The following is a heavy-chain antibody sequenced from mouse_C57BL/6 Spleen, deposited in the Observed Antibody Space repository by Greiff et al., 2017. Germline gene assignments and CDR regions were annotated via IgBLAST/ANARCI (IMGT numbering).Heavy chain of an antibody. CDR2: IYPGDGDT. J-gene: IGHJ2*01. Sequence: VQLQQSGPELVKPGASVKISCKASGYAFSSSWMNWVKQRPGKGLEWIGRIYPGDGDTNYNGKFKGKATLTADKSSSTAYMPLSSLTSEDSAVYFCARGVDYDEGYFDYWGQGTTLTVSS. D-gene: IGHD2-4*01. CDR1: GYAFSSSW. CDR3: ARGVDYDEGYFDY. V-gene: IGHV1-82*01.